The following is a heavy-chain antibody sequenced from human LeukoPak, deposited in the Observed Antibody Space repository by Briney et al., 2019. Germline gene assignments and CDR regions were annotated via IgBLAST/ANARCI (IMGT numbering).Heavy chain of an antibody. J-gene: IGHJ5*02. CDR3: ARDEYVLTSFDP. V-gene: IGHV1-2*02. CDR2: INPDSGDT. D-gene: IGHD3-16*01. CDR1: GYTFTAYY. Sequence: ASVKVSCKASGYTFTAYYMHWVRQAPGQGLEWMGWINPDSGDTNYAQKFQGRVTMTRDTSISTAYMELTSLRSDDTAVYYCARDEYVLTSFDPWGQGTLVTVSS.